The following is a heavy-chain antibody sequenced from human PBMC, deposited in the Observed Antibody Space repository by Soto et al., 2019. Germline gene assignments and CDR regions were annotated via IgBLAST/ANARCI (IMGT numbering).Heavy chain of an antibody. CDR1: GGSISSGGYY. J-gene: IGHJ5*02. Sequence: PSETLSLTCTVSGGSISSGGYYWSWIRQHPGKGLEWIGYIYYSGSTYYNPSLKSRVTISVDTSKNQFSLKLSSVTAADTAVYYCAQSYGDYVGNWFDPWGQGTMVTVYS. D-gene: IGHD4-17*01. CDR3: AQSYGDYVGNWFDP. CDR2: IYYSGST. V-gene: IGHV4-31*03.